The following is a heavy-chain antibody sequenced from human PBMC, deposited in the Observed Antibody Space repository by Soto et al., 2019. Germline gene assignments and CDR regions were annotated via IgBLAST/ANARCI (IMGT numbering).Heavy chain of an antibody. D-gene: IGHD2-15*01. CDR1: TFSMYS. CDR2: ISSGSAYI. Sequence: GGSLRLSCTFTFSMYSMNWVRQAPGKGLEWVASISSGSAYIKYAESVKGRFTISRDNAKNSLHLQMNSLRAEDTAIYHCARNQGGSYDSWFDPCGQGTLVTVSS. CDR3: ARNQGGSYDSWFDP. V-gene: IGHV3-21*06. J-gene: IGHJ5*02.